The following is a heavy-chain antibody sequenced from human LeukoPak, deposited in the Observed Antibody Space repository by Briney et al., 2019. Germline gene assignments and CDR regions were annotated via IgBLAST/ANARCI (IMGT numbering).Heavy chain of an antibody. J-gene: IGHJ4*02. Sequence: PGGSLRLPCAASGFTFSSYGMSGVRQAPGKGLEWVSAISGSGGSTYYADSVKGRFTISRDNSKNTLYLQMNSLRAEDTAVYYCAREYSGSYWVDYWGQGTLVTVSS. CDR3: AREYSGSYWVDY. CDR1: GFTFSSYG. V-gene: IGHV3-23*01. D-gene: IGHD1-26*01. CDR2: ISGSGGST.